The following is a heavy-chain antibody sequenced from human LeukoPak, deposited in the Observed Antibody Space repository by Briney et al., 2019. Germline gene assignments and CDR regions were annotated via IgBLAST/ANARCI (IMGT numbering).Heavy chain of an antibody. CDR1: GFTFSSYA. D-gene: IGHD6-13*01. Sequence: PGGSLRLSCAASGFTFSSYAMSWVRQAPGKGLEWVSSISSSSSYIYYADSVKGRFTISRDNAKNSLYLQMNSLRAEDTAVYYCARMAAAAGDYWGQGTLVTVSS. V-gene: IGHV3-21*01. CDR3: ARMAAAAGDY. J-gene: IGHJ4*02. CDR2: ISSSSSYI.